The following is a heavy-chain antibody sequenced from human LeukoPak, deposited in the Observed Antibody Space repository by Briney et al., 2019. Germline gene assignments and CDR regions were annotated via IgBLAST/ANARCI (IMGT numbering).Heavy chain of an antibody. D-gene: IGHD4-23*01. CDR3: AKDPTPGWGGNPRHFDQ. Sequence: PGGSLRLSCAASGFTFVNYGMHWVRQAPGKGLEWVAFIRYDGTSKYYTDSVKGRFTISRDNSKNTLYLQMNSLRPEDTAVYYCAKDPTPGWGGNPRHFDQWGQGTLVTVSS. V-gene: IGHV3-30*02. J-gene: IGHJ4*02. CDR2: IRYDGTSK. CDR1: GFTFVNYG.